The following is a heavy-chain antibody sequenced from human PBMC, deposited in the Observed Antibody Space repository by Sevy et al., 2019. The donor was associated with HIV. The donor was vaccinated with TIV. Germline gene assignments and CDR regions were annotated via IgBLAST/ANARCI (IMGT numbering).Heavy chain of an antibody. CDR3: ARDSNSGYYYYYAMDV. V-gene: IGHV3-30-3*01. J-gene: IGHJ6*02. D-gene: IGHD1-26*01. CDR2: ISYDGINK. CDR1: GFIFSNYA. Sequence: GALRLSCAASGFIFSNYAMHWVRQAPGKGLEWVAVISYDGINKYYADSVKGRFTISRDNSKNTLYVQMNSLRAEDTAVYYCARDSNSGYYYYYAMDVWGQGTTVTVSS.